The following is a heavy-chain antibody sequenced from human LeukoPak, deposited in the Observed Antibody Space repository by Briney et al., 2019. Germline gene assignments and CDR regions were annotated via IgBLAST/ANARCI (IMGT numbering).Heavy chain of an antibody. CDR1: GGSFTSYY. Sequence: SETLSLTCTVSGGSFTSYYWNWIRQPPGKGLEWIGSVYYSGSTNYNPSLKSRVTISVDTSKNQFSLKLSSVTAADTAVYYCARDSVSPSSAAAPLDALDIWGQGTMVTVSS. CDR3: ARDSVSPSSAAAPLDALDI. V-gene: IGHV4-59*12. J-gene: IGHJ3*02. CDR2: VYYSGST. D-gene: IGHD6-13*01.